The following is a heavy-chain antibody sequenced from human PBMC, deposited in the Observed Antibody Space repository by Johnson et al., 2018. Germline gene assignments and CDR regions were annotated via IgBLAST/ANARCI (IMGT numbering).Heavy chain of an antibody. Sequence: VQLLESGGGLVQPGGSLKLSCAASGFTFSGSAMHWVRQASGKGLEWVGRIRSKANSYATAYAASVKGRFTISRGDSKNTAYLQMNSLKTEDPAVYYCTRCRGSTSCYIPSGAFGIWGQGTMVTVSS. CDR3: TRCRGSTSCYIPSGAFGI. V-gene: IGHV3-73*01. CDR1: GFTFSGSA. D-gene: IGHD2-2*02. CDR2: IRSKANSYAT. J-gene: IGHJ3*02.